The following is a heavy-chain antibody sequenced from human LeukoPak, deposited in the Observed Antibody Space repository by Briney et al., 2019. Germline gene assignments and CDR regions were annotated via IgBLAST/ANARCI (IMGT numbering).Heavy chain of an antibody. CDR3: ARDPSATTTPFDY. D-gene: IGHD5-24*01. J-gene: IGHJ4*02. CDR1: GFTFSSQA. Sequence: GGSLRLSCAASGFTFSSQAMSWVRQAPGKGLEWVSSISSSSSYIYYADSVKGRFTISRDNAKNSLYLQMNSLRAEDTAVYYCARDPSATTTPFDYWGQGTLVTVSS. CDR2: ISSSSSYI. V-gene: IGHV3-21*01.